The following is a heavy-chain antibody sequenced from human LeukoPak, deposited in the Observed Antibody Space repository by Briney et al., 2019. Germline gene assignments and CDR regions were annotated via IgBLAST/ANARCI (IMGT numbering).Heavy chain of an antibody. V-gene: IGHV1-69*13. CDR1: GGTFSSYA. CDR3: ARTVVANYYYYYYMDV. J-gene: IGHJ6*03. D-gene: IGHD2-21*01. Sequence: SVKVSCKASGGTFSSYAISWVRQAPGQGLEWMGGIIPISGTANYAQKFQGRVTITADESTSTAYMELSSLRSEDTAVYYCARTVVANYYYYYYMDVWGKGTTVTVSS. CDR2: IIPISGTA.